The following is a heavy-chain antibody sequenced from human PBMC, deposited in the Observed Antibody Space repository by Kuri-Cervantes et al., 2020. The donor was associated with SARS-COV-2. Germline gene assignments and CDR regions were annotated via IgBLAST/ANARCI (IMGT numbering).Heavy chain of an antibody. V-gene: IGHV3-30*04. Sequence: GGSLRLSCAASGFTFSSYAMHWVRQAPGKGLEWVAVISYDGSNKYYADSVKGRFTISRDNSKNTLYLQMNSLRAEDTAVYYCARVDESSSSWYPRYYYYYYYMDVWGKGTTVTVSS. J-gene: IGHJ6*03. CDR1: GFTFSSYA. CDR3: ARVDESSSSWYPRYYYYYYYMDV. D-gene: IGHD6-13*01. CDR2: ISYDGSNK.